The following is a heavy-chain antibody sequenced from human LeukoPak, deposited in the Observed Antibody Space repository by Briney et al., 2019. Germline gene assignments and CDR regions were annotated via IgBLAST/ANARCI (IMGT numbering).Heavy chain of an antibody. J-gene: IGHJ4*02. D-gene: IGHD3-22*01. V-gene: IGHV3-48*01. Sequence: GGSLRLSCAASGFTFSDYRMNWVRQAPGKGLEWVSYISTNSSSTIYYADSVKGRFTISRDNAKNSLYLKMNSLRAEDTAVYYCARDRGSSGYHFDYWGQGTLVTVSS. CDR1: GFTFSDYR. CDR3: ARDRGSSGYHFDY. CDR2: ISTNSSSTI.